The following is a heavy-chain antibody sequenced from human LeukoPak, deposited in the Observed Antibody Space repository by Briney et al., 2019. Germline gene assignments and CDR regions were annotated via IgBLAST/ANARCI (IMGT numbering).Heavy chain of an antibody. Sequence: PSETLSLTCAVYGGSFSGYYWSWIRQPPGKGLEWIGEINHSGSTNYNPSLKSRVTISVDTSKNQFSLKLGSVTAADTAVYYCARELGSSTSRKIYMDVWGKGTTVTVSS. D-gene: IGHD2-2*01. V-gene: IGHV4-34*01. CDR3: ARELGSSTSRKIYMDV. J-gene: IGHJ6*03. CDR1: GGSFSGYY. CDR2: INHSGST.